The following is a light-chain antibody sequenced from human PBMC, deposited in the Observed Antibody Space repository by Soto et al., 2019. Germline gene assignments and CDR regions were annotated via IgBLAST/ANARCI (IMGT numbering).Light chain of an antibody. CDR2: GAS. Sequence: EIVMTQSPATLSVSPGERATLSCRASQSVSTNLLWYEQKPGQAPRLLIYGASTRATGIPARFSGSGSGTEFTLTISSLQSEDFAVYYCQQYNNWPTTFGQGTKVEIK. V-gene: IGKV3-15*01. J-gene: IGKJ1*01. CDR1: QSVSTN. CDR3: QQYNNWPTT.